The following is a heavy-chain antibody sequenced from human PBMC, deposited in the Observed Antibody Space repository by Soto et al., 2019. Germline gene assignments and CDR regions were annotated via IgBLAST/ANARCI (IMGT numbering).Heavy chain of an antibody. V-gene: IGHV1-18*01. CDR3: ARENSYFDY. CDR1: GYTFRNFG. Sequence: QIQLLQSGAEVKKPGASVKVTCKASGYTFRNFGISCVRQAPGQGLEWMGWISAYNDNANYAQKFQGRLTMTADTSTSTAYMELRSLRSDDTAVYYCARENSYFDYWGKGTLVTVSS. J-gene: IGHJ4*02. CDR2: ISAYNDNA.